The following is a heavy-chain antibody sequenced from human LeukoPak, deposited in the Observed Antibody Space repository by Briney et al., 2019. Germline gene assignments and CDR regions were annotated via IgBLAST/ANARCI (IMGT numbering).Heavy chain of an antibody. CDR1: GFTFSSYR. CDR2: ISSGSGYI. Sequence: GGSLRLSCAVSGFTFSSYRMNWVRQAPGKGLECVSSISSGSGYIYYADSVKGRFTISRDNAKNSLFLQVSSLRVEDTAVYYCARASYSDSSGYPTPLDYWGQGTLVTVYS. CDR3: ARASYSDSSGYPTPLDY. D-gene: IGHD3-22*01. J-gene: IGHJ4*02. V-gene: IGHV3-21*01.